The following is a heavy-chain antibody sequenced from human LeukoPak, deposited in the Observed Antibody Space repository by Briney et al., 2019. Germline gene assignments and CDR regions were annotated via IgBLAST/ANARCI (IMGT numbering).Heavy chain of an antibody. Sequence: QPGGSLRLSCAASGFTFSSYGMHWVRQAPGKGLEWVSAISGSGGSTYYADSVKGRFTISRDNSKNTLYLQMNSLRAEDTAVYYCANPQDRITYYDILTGYYLSDYWGQGTLVIVSS. CDR3: ANPQDRITYYDILTGYYLSDY. J-gene: IGHJ4*02. CDR2: ISGSGGST. CDR1: GFTFSSYG. D-gene: IGHD3-9*01. V-gene: IGHV3-23*01.